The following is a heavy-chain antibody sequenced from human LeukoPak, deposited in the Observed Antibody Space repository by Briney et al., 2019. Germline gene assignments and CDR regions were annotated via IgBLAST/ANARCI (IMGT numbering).Heavy chain of an antibody. CDR2: IYSGGST. CDR1: GFTVSNNY. J-gene: IGHJ4*02. Sequence: PGRSLRLSCAASGFTVSNNYMSWVRQAPGKGLEWVSVIYSGGSTYYADSVKGRFTISGDTSKNTLSLQMNSLRAEDTAVYYCASLSLGHYWGQGTLVTVSS. CDR3: ASLSLGHY. D-gene: IGHD6-6*01. V-gene: IGHV3-53*01.